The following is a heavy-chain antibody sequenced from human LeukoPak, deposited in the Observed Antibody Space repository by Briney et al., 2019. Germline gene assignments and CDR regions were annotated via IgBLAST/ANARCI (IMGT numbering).Heavy chain of an antibody. V-gene: IGHV3-66*01. D-gene: IGHD1-26*01. CDR2: IYSGGST. Sequence: PGGSLRLSCAASGFTVSSNYMSWVRQAPGKGLEWGSVIYSGGSTYYADSVKGRFTISRDNSKNTLYLQMNSLRAEDTAVYYCARGRKHMEWEPFDYWGQGTLVTVSS. CDR1: GFTVSSNY. J-gene: IGHJ4*02. CDR3: ARGRKHMEWEPFDY.